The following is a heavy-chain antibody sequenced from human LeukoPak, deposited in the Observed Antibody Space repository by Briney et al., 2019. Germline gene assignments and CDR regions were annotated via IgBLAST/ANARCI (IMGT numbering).Heavy chain of an antibody. V-gene: IGHV1-18*01. CDR2: ISAYNGNT. Sequence: ASVKVSCKASGYTFTSYGISWVRQAPGQGLEWMGWISAYNGNTNYAQKLQGRVTMTTDTSTSTAYMELGSLRSDDTAVYYCARVDRLDIVVVPAARGGFDYWGQGTLVTVSS. D-gene: IGHD2-2*03. J-gene: IGHJ4*02. CDR1: GYTFTSYG. CDR3: ARVDRLDIVVVPAARGGFDY.